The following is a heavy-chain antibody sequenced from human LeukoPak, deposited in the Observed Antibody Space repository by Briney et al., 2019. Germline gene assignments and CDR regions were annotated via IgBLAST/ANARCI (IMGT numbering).Heavy chain of an antibody. V-gene: IGHV1-2*02. Sequence: ASVKVSCKASGYTFTGYYMHWVRQAPGQGLEWMGWINPNSGGTNNAQKFQGRVTMTRDTSISTAYMELSRLRSDDTAVYYCARDSLGYCSSTSCYAYWFDPWGQGTLVTVSS. D-gene: IGHD2-2*01. CDR3: ARDSLGYCSSTSCYAYWFDP. CDR1: GYTFTGYY. J-gene: IGHJ5*02. CDR2: INPNSGGT.